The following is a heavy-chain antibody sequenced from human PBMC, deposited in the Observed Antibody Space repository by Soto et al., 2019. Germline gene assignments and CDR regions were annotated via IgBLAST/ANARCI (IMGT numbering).Heavy chain of an antibody. CDR1: RRRVSSGGYY. CDR2: IYHIGSP. J-gene: IGHJ5*02. CDR3: VRPRASDSSGHWFDT. V-gene: IGHV4-31*03. Sequence: SLSLTCTVCRRRVSSGGYYGTWIRQHPGRGLEWIGYIYHIGSPYYNPSLENRVTISLDTSKNQFSLSLTSVTAADTAIYHCVRPRASDSSGHWFDTCGQRTLVTVSS. D-gene: IGHD3-22*01.